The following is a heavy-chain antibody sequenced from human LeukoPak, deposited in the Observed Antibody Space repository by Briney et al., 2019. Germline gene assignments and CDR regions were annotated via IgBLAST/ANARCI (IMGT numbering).Heavy chain of an antibody. V-gene: IGHV3-7*01. CDR2: IKQDGSLR. Sequence: PGGSLRLSCVASGITFSDYWMTWFRQAPGKGLEWVANIKQDGSLRNYVDSVKGRFTISWDNAKSSLSLQMNSLRAEDTAVYYCAGGWGWYSDHWGQGTLVTVSS. J-gene: IGHJ4*02. CDR3: AGGWGWYSDH. D-gene: IGHD7-27*01. CDR1: GITFSDYW.